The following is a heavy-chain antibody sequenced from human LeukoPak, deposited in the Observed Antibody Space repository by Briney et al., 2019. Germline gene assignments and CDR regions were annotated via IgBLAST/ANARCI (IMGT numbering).Heavy chain of an antibody. CDR1: GFTFSDYV. CDR2: ISIDGNNK. CDR3: AKDQSQ. J-gene: IGHJ4*02. V-gene: IGHV3-30*18. Sequence: GGSLRLSCAASGFTFSDYVMHWGRQAPGKGLEWVAVISIDGNNKYYGDSVKGRFTISRDNSKNTLYLQINSLRPEDTAVYYCAKDQSQWGQGTLVIVSS.